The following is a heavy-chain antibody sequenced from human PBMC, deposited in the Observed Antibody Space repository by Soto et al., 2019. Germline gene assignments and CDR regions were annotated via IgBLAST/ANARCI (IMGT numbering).Heavy chain of an antibody. Sequence: SETLSLTCTVSGGSISSGGYYWSWIRQHPGKGLEWIGYIYYSGSTYYNPSLKSRVTISVDTSKNQFSLKLSSVTAADTAVYYCARDQRYCSSTSCQNWFDPWGQGTLVTVSS. CDR2: IYYSGST. CDR1: GGSISSGGYY. V-gene: IGHV4-31*03. CDR3: ARDQRYCSSTSCQNWFDP. D-gene: IGHD2-2*01. J-gene: IGHJ5*02.